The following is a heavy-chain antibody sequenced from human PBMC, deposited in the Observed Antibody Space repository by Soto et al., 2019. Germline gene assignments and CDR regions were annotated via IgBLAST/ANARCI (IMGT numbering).Heavy chain of an antibody. CDR2: IYWDDDK. V-gene: IGHV2-5*02. J-gene: IGHJ6*03. Sequence: SGPTLVNPTQTLTLTCTFSGFSLSSSGVGVGWIRQPPGKALEWLAVIYWDDDKRHSPSLKTRLTITKDTSKNQVVLTMTNMDPVDTASYFCAHLAYYDFWSGDLRNYYYMDVWGKGT. CDR1: GFSLSSSGVG. D-gene: IGHD3-3*01. CDR3: AHLAYYDFWSGDLRNYYYMDV.